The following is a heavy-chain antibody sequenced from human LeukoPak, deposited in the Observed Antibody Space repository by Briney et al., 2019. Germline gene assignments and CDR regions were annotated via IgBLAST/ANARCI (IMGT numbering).Heavy chain of an antibody. D-gene: IGHD1-26*01. CDR3: ARLGGNLSR. Sequence: GGSVRLSCVASGFNFNTSDMKCLRQAPGKGLDWVAYITTRRTTTYYTVSVKGTFTLSRDIAKNSLYLQMNTVRDKDTCVYYCARLGGNLSRWGQGTLVTVSS. J-gene: IGHJ4*02. V-gene: IGHV3-48*03. CDR2: ITTRRTTT. CDR1: GFNFNTSD.